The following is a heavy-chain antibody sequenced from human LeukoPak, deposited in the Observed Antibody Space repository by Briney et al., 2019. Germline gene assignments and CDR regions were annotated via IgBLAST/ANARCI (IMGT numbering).Heavy chain of an antibody. D-gene: IGHD3-3*01. Sequence: AGGSLRLSYAASGFTFSSYSMNWVRQAPGKGLEWVSSISSSSSYIYYADSVKGRFTISRDNAKNSLYLQMNSLRAEDTAVYYCARDTHYDFWSGYQSFDYWGQGTLVTVSS. J-gene: IGHJ4*02. CDR2: ISSSSSYI. CDR1: GFTFSSYS. CDR3: ARDTHYDFWSGYQSFDY. V-gene: IGHV3-21*01.